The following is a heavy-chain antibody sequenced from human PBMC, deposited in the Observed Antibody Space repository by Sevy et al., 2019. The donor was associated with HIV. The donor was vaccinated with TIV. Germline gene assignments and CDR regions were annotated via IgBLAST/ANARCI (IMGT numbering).Heavy chain of an antibody. Sequence: GGSLRLSCAASGFTFSRYGMHWVRQAPGKGLEWVAFIRYDGSTKYYAESVKGRFIISRDNSKDTIYLQMNSLKGDDMYQYAVAKGLGMVQDDLLCDDVWGQGTMVTVSS. D-gene: IGHD3-10*01. CDR2: IRYDGSTK. J-gene: IGHJ3*01. CDR1: GFTFSRYG. CDR3: AKGLGMVQDDLLCDDV. V-gene: IGHV3-30*02.